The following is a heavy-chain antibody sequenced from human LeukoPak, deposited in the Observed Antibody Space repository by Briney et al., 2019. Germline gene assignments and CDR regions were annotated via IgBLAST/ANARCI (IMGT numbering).Heavy chain of an antibody. CDR3: ARHVTAASRGFDY. Sequence: PSETLSLTCTVSGGSISSYYWSWIRQPPGKGLEWIGYILNIGSTNYNPSLKSRVTISLDTSKNQFSLKLSSVTAAGTAVCYCARHVTAASRGFDYWGQGTLVTVSS. D-gene: IGHD6-25*01. CDR2: ILNIGST. CDR1: GGSISSYY. V-gene: IGHV4-59*08. J-gene: IGHJ4*02.